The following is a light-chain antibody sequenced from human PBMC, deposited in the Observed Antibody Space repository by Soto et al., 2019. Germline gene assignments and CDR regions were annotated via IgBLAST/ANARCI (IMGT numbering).Light chain of an antibody. CDR2: LGS. J-gene: IGKJ1*01. CDR3: MQALQPPLT. CDR1: QSLLHINGDNY. V-gene: IGKV2-28*01. Sequence: DIVMTQSPLSLPVTPGEPASISCRSSQSLLHINGDNYLAWYLQKPGQSPQLLIYLGSNGASGVTDRFSGNASGTDFTLKISRVDAEDVGIYNCMQALQPPLTFGQGTKVEIK.